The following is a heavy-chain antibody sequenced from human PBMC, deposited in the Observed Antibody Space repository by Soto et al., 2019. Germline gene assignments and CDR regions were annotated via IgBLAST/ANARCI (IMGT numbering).Heavy chain of an antibody. CDR3: VRDHLGYCSSAECNWSEYFDY. D-gene: IGHD2-2*01. Sequence: GGSLRLSCAASGFTFNSYAMSWVRQAPGKGLEWVSGVSGSGRSTYYADSVKGRFTISRDNSKNTLHLQMNSLRAEDTAVYYCVRDHLGYCSSAECNWSEYFDYWGQGALVTVSS. J-gene: IGHJ4*02. V-gene: IGHV3-23*01. CDR2: VSGSGRST. CDR1: GFTFNSYA.